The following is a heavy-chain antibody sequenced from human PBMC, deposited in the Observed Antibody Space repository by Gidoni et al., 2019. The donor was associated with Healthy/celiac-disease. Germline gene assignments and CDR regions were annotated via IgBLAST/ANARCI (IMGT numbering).Heavy chain of an antibody. CDR1: GFTSSSYA. CDR2: ISYDGSNK. J-gene: IGHJ4*02. D-gene: IGHD2-2*01. CDR3: ARDQSDFSSTSCYDY. V-gene: IGHV3-30-3*01. Sequence: QVQLVESGGGVVQPGRSLRLSCAASGFTSSSYAMHWVRQAPGKGLEWVAVISYDGSNKYYADSVKGRFTISRDNSKNTLYLQMNSLRAEDTAVYYCARDQSDFSSTSCYDYWGQGTLVTVSS.